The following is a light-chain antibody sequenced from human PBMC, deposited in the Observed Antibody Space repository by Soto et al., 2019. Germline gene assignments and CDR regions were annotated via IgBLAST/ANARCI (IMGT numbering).Light chain of an antibody. CDR3: QQRNSWPIT. J-gene: IGKJ5*01. V-gene: IGKV3-11*01. Sequence: EIVMTQSPGTLSVSPGERATLSCRASQSVSSYLAWYQQKPGQAPRLLIYDASNRATGIPARFSGSGSGTDFTLTISSLEPEDFAVYYCQQRNSWPITFGQGTRLEIK. CDR2: DAS. CDR1: QSVSSY.